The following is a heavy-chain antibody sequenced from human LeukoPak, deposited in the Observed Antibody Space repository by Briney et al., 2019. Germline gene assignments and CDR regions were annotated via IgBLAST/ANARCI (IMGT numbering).Heavy chain of an antibody. D-gene: IGHD3-22*01. CDR2: ISGSGGST. CDR1: GFTFSSYA. Sequence: PGGSLRLSCAAPGFTFSSYAMSWIRQAPGKGLEWVSAISGSGGSTYYADSVKGRFTISRDNSKNTLYLQMNSLRAEDTAVYYCAKDRNYYDSSGCNDYWGQGTLVTVSS. CDR3: AKDRNYYDSSGCNDY. V-gene: IGHV3-23*01. J-gene: IGHJ4*02.